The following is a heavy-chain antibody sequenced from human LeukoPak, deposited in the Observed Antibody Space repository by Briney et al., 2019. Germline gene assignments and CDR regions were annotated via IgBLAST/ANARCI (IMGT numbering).Heavy chain of an antibody. J-gene: IGHJ6*03. CDR2: MNPNSGNT. Sequence: GASVKVSCKASGCTFTSYDINWVRQATGQGLEWMGWMNPNSGNTGYAQKFQGRVTMTRNTSISTAYMELSSLRSEDTAVYYCARGRCSGGSCYIYYYMDVWGKGTTVTVSS. V-gene: IGHV1-8*01. CDR3: ARGRCSGGSCYIYYYMDV. D-gene: IGHD2-15*01. CDR1: GCTFTSYD.